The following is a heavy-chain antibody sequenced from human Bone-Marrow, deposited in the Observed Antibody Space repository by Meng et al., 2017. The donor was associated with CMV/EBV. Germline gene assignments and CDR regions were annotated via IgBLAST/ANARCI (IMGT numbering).Heavy chain of an antibody. D-gene: IGHD2-2*01. J-gene: IGHJ4*02. CDR2: ISAYNGNT. Sequence: ASVKVSCKASGYTFTSYGISWVRQAPGQGLEWMGWISAYNGNTNYAQKLQSRVTMTTDTSTSTAYMELRSLRSDDTAVYYCARGSPLCSSTSCSPFDYWGQGTLVTVSS. CDR1: GYTFTSYG. CDR3: ARGSPLCSSTSCSPFDY. V-gene: IGHV1-18*01.